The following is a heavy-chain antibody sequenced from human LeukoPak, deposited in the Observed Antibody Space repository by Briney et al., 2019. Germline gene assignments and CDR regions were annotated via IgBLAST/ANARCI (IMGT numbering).Heavy chain of an antibody. CDR2: IYYSGST. CDR1: GGSLSSYY. V-gene: IGHV4-59*01. D-gene: IGHD6-6*01. Sequence: SETLSLTCTVSGGSLSSYYWSWIRQPPGKGLEWIGYIYYSGSTNYNPSLKSRVTISVDTSKNQFSLKLSSVTAADTAVYYCARSPDRKLAIDYWGQGTLVTVSS. CDR3: ARSPDRKLAIDY. J-gene: IGHJ4*02.